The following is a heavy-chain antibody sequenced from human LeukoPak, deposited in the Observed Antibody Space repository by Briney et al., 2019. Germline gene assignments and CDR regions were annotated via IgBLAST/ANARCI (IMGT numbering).Heavy chain of an antibody. CDR1: GFTFSNYG. D-gene: IGHD6-25*01. Sequence: GGSLRLACEASGFTFSNYGMAWFRQAPGKGLEWVSTINLNGDETHYADSVKGRFTISRDNSKSTLALRMSSLRVEDTAVYYCAKDLAAFDYWGQGTLVTVSS. CDR3: AKDLAAFDY. V-gene: IGHV3-23*01. J-gene: IGHJ4*02. CDR2: INLNGDET.